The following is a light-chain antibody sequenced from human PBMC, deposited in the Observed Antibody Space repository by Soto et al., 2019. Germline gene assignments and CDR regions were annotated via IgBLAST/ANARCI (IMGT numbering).Light chain of an antibody. CDR3: AAWDDSLIAFGV. V-gene: IGLV1-44*01. CDR2: SNN. CDR1: NSNIGSNS. J-gene: IGLJ3*02. Sequence: QSVLTQPPSASGAPGQRVTISCSGSNSNIGSNSVTWYQQLPGTAPKLLIYSNNQRPSGVPDRFSGSKSGTSASLAISGLQSEDEADYYCAAWDDSLIAFGVFGGGTKVTVL.